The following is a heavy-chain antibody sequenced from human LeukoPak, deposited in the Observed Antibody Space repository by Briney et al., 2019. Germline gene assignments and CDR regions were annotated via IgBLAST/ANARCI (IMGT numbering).Heavy chain of an antibody. V-gene: IGHV3-23*01. CDR2: ISGSGGTT. D-gene: IGHD3-10*01. J-gene: IGHJ6*03. Sequence: GGTLRLSCAASGFSFGNYGMTWVRQAPGKGLEWVSSISGSGGTTYYADSVKGRFTISRDNSKNTLYLQMNSLRAEDTAVYYCAKDKMVRGVEDYYYYYMDVWGKGTTVTISS. CDR3: AKDKMVRGVEDYYYYYMDV. CDR1: GFSFGNYG.